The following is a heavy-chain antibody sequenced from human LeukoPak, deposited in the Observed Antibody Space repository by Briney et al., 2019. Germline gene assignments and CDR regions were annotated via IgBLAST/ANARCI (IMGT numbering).Heavy chain of an antibody. Sequence: SETLSLTCTVSGGSISSYSWSLIRQPPGKGLEWIGYIYYSGSTIYNPSLKSRVTISVDTSKNQFSLRLSSVTAADTAVYYCARGYCSGGNCYHFDYWGQGTLVTVSS. CDR1: GGSISSYS. J-gene: IGHJ4*02. CDR2: IYYSGST. D-gene: IGHD2-15*01. V-gene: IGHV4-59*01. CDR3: ARGYCSGGNCYHFDY.